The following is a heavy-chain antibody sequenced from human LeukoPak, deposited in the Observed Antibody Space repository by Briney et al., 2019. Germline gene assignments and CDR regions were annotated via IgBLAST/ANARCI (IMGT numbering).Heavy chain of an antibody. V-gene: IGHV3-23*01. CDR1: GFTSRSYA. CDR3: GREYASSGYCDS. CDR2: ISGIGGST. D-gene: IGHD3-22*01. Sequence: GRSLRLSCAASGFTSRSYAISWVRQAPGKGLGWVSAISGIGGSTYYADSVKGRFTISRDNSKNTLYLQMNSLRAEDTAVYYCGREYASSGYCDSWGQGTLVTVSS. J-gene: IGHJ4*02.